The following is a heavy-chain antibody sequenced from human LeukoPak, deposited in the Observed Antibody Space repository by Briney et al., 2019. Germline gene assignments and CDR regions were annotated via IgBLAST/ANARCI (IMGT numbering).Heavy chain of an antibody. J-gene: IGHJ4*02. CDR3: ATGDVLRFLEWLLD. V-gene: IGHV1-24*01. D-gene: IGHD3-3*01. CDR2: FDPEDGET. CDR1: GYTLTELS. Sequence: GASVKVSCKVSGYTLTELSMHWVRQAPGKGLEWMGGFDPEDGETIYAQKFQGRVTMTEDTSTDTAYMELSSLRSEDTAVYYCATGDVLRFLEWLLDWGQGTLVTVSS.